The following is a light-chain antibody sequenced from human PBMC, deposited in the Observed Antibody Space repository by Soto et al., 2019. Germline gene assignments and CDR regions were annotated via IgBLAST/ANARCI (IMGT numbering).Light chain of an antibody. J-gene: IGLJ2*01. CDR3: AAWDDSLNCVV. V-gene: IGLV1-36*01. CDR1: SSNIGNNA. Sequence: QSVLTQPPSVSEAPRQRVTISCSGSSSNIGNNAVNWYQQLPGKAPKLLIYYDDLLPSGVSDRFSGSKSGTSASLAISGLQSEDEADYYCAAWDDSLNCVVFGGGTQLTVL. CDR2: YDD.